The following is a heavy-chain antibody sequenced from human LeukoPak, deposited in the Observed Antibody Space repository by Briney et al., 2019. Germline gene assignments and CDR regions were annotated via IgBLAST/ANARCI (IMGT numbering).Heavy chain of an antibody. J-gene: IGHJ4*02. Sequence: PSETLSLTCTVSGGSISSSSYYWGWIRQPPGKGLEWIGSIYYSGSTYYNPSLKSRVTISVDTSKNQFSLKLSSVTAADTAVYYCARVQVVTPGSFDYWGQGTLVTVSS. CDR3: ARVQVVTPGSFDY. D-gene: IGHD4-23*01. CDR2: IYYSGST. V-gene: IGHV4-39*07. CDR1: GGSISSSSYY.